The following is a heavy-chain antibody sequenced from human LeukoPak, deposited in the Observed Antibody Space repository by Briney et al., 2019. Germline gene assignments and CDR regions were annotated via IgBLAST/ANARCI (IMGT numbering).Heavy chain of an antibody. CDR1: GITFSNYW. J-gene: IGHJ3*02. CDR3: ARIRSSSSNDAFDI. V-gene: IGHV3-74*01. D-gene: IGHD6-13*01. CDR2: YNSDGSST. Sequence: GSPRTSCAAPGITFSNYWIHWVPQASGEGVVWGSRYNSDGSSTSYADSVRGRFTISRDNAKNTLYMQMNSLRAEDTAVYYCARIRSSSSNDAFDIWGQGTMVTVSS.